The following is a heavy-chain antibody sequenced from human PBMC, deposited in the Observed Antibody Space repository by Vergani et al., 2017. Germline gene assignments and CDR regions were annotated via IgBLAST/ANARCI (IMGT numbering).Heavy chain of an antibody. J-gene: IGHJ4*02. CDR3: ARSHSSSWYLVLWYY. CDR2: IDYSGTT. Sequence: QLQLQESGPGLVKPSETLSLTCTVSGGSISSSSYYWGWIRQPPGKGLEWIGSIDYSGTTYYNPSLKSRVTISVDTSKNQFSLKLSSVTAADTAVYYCARSHSSSWYLVLWYYWGQGTLVSXSS. D-gene: IGHD6-13*01. CDR1: GGSISSSSYY. V-gene: IGHV4-39*01.